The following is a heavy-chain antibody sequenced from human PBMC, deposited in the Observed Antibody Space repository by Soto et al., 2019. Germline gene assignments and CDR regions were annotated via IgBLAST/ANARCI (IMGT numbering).Heavy chain of an antibody. V-gene: IGHV1-18*01. CDR3: ARVISWLTYDILTGYYLFDY. CDR2: ISAYNGNT. Sequence: ASVKVSCKASGGTFSSYGISWVRQAPGQGLEWMGWISAYNGNTNYAQKLQGRVTMTTDTSTSTAYMELRSLRSDDTAVYYCARVISWLTYDILTGYYLFDYWGQGTLVTVSS. D-gene: IGHD3-9*01. J-gene: IGHJ4*02. CDR1: GGTFSSYG.